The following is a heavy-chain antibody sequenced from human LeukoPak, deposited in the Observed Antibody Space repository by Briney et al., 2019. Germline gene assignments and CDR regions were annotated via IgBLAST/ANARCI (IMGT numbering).Heavy chain of an antibody. V-gene: IGHV3-7*01. CDR2: IKQDGSEK. Sequence: GGSLRLSCAASGFTFSSYWMSWVRQAPGRALEWVANIKQDGSEKYYVDSVKGRCTISRDSAKNSLYLQMNSLRAEDTAVYYCARDRIGWLYMDVWGKGTTVTISS. CDR1: GFTFSSYW. J-gene: IGHJ6*03. D-gene: IGHD6-19*01. CDR3: ARDRIGWLYMDV.